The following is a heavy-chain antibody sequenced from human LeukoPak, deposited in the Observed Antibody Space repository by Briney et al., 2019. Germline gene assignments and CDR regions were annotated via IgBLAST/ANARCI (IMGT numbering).Heavy chain of an antibody. CDR2: ISADGST. CDR1: AFTFPTYG. J-gene: IGHJ5*02. D-gene: IGHD2-2*01. Sequence: GGSLRLSCAASAFTFPTYGMIWVRQAPGKGLEWVSSISADGSTYYAVSVRGRFTISRDNSKDTLFLQMNSLRAEDTALYYCVACSSASCYGDRFDPWGQGTLVTVSS. V-gene: IGHV3-23*01. CDR3: VACSSASCYGDRFDP.